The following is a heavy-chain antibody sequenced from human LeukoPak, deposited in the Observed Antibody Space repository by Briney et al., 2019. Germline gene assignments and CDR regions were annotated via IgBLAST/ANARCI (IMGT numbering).Heavy chain of an antibody. CDR3: ARAGVERLGTDY. Sequence: GASVTVSCTASGYIFVDYFLHWVRQAPGQGLEWMGWINPNSGATNYAQRFQGRVTMTRDTSISTAYMELSSLRSDDTAVFYCARAGVERLGTDYWGQGTLVTVSS. D-gene: IGHD1-1*01. CDR1: GYIFVDYF. V-gene: IGHV1-2*02. J-gene: IGHJ4*02. CDR2: INPNSGAT.